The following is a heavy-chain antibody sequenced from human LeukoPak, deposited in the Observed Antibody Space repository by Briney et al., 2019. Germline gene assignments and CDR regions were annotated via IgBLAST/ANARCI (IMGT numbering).Heavy chain of an antibody. J-gene: IGHJ4*02. CDR2: IYYSGST. CDR1: GGSISSSYYY. Sequence: SETLSLTCTVSGGSISSSYYYWGWIRQPPGKGLEWIGSIYYSGSTYYNPSLKSRVTISVDTSKNQFSLKLRSVTAADTAVYYCARVVTAMDGFDYWGQGTLVTVSS. D-gene: IGHD5-18*01. V-gene: IGHV4-39*01. CDR3: ARVVTAMDGFDY.